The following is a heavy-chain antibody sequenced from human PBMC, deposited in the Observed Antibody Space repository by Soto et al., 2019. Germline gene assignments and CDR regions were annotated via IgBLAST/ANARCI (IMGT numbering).Heavy chain of an antibody. CDR3: AKAIVAGGHYYYYGMDV. CDR2: ISGGGGST. V-gene: IGHV3-23*01. J-gene: IGHJ6*02. CDR1: GFTFSSYA. Sequence: EVQLLESGGGLVQPGGSLRLSCAASGFTFSSYAMRWVRQAPGKGLEWGSAISGGGGSTYYADCVKGRLTISRDNSKNTLYLQMNSLRAEDTAVYYCAKAIVAGGHYYYYGMDVWGQGTTVTVSS. D-gene: IGHD6-19*01.